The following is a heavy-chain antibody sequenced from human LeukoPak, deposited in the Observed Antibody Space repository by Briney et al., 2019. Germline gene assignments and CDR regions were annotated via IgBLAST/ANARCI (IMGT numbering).Heavy chain of an antibody. V-gene: IGHV3-21*01. Sequence: GGSLRLSCAASGFTLSNYDMNWVRQAPGKGLEWVSSISTSSRYIYYKDSVRGRFTISRDDAKNSLYLEMNSLRAEGTAVYYCARADCSSSTCYSRRSWFDPWGQGTLVTVSS. J-gene: IGHJ5*02. D-gene: IGHD2-2*01. CDR1: GFTLSNYD. CDR3: ARADCSSSTCYSRRSWFDP. CDR2: ISTSSRYI.